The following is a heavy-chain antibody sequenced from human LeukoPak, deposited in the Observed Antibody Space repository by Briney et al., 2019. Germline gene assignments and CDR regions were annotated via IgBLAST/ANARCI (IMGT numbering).Heavy chain of an antibody. CDR1: GFTFSSYG. V-gene: IGHV3-30*18. CDR3: AKDFGAAFDI. D-gene: IGHD3-10*01. J-gene: IGHJ3*02. CDR2: ISYDGSNK. Sequence: GSLRLSCAASGFTFSSYGMHWVRQAPGKGLEWVAVISYDGSNKYFADSVKGRFTISRDNSKNTLYLQMNSLRAGDTAVYYCAKDFGAAFDIWGQGTMVTVSS.